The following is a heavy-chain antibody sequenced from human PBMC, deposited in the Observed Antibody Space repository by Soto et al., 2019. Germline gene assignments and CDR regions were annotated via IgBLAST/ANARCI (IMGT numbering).Heavy chain of an antibody. D-gene: IGHD2-2*01. Sequence: QVQLQESGPGLVKPSQTLSLTCTVSGGSISSGGYYWSWIRQHPGKGLEWIGYIYYSGSTYYNPSLKSRVTISIDTSKNQFSLKLSSVTAADTAVYYCARDTYAPIRYCSSTSCSYYYMDVWGKGTTVTVSS. V-gene: IGHV4-31*03. CDR1: GGSISSGGYY. CDR3: ARDTYAPIRYCSSTSCSYYYMDV. J-gene: IGHJ6*03. CDR2: IYYSGST.